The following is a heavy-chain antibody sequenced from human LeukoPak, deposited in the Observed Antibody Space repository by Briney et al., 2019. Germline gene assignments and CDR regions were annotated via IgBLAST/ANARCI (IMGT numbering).Heavy chain of an antibody. CDR2: IIPILGIA. Sequence: ASVKVSCEASGGTFSSYAISWVRQAPGQGLEWMGRIIPILGIANYTQKFQGRVTITADKSTSTAYMELSSLRSEDTAVYYCARVEGLTGFLSAFDIWGQGTMVTVSS. CDR3: ARVEGLTGFLSAFDI. V-gene: IGHV1-69*04. D-gene: IGHD7-27*01. J-gene: IGHJ3*02. CDR1: GGTFSSYA.